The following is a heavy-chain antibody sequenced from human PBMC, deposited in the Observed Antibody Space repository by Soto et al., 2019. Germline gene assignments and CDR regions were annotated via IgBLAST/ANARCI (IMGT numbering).Heavy chain of an antibody. Sequence: PGGSLRLSCAASGFTFSLYAMNWVRQAPGKGLEWVSMIESGGGTYYADSVKGRFTISRDNSKSTLYLEMNSLRAEDTAVYYCAKELRYGKATWFAPWAQXPWLTVSS. CDR1: GFTFSLYA. CDR2: MIESGGGT. CDR3: AKELRYGKATWFAP. D-gene: IGHD3-9*01. J-gene: IGHJ5*02. V-gene: IGHV3-23*01.